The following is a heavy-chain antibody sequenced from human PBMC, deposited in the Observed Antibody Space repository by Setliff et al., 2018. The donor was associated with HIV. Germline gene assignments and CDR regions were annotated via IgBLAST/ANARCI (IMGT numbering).Heavy chain of an antibody. CDR2: INPNSGAT. CDR3: ATKVYCTNGVCLDAFDI. D-gene: IGHD2-8*01. V-gene: IGHV1-2*06. Sequence: ASVKVFCKASGYIFSDYYIHWVRQTPGQGLEWMGRINPNSGATDYAQEFQGRVSMTRDTSIRTVHMELSRLRSDDTAVYYCATKVYCTNGVCLDAFDIWGQGTMVTVSS. CDR1: GYIFSDYY. J-gene: IGHJ3*02.